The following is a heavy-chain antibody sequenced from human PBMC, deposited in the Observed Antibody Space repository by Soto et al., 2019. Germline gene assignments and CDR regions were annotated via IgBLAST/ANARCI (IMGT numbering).Heavy chain of an antibody. D-gene: IGHD3-10*01. J-gene: IGHJ6*02. CDR3: ASLYYYGSGSTRPTRPYYGMDV. CDR1: GGTFSSYA. CDR2: IIPIFGTA. Sequence: ASVKVSCKASGGTFSSYAISWVRQAPGQGLEWMGGIIPIFGTANYAQKFQGRVTITADESTSTAYMELSSLRSEDTAVYYCASLYYYGSGSTRPTRPYYGMDVWGQGTTVTVSS. V-gene: IGHV1-69*13.